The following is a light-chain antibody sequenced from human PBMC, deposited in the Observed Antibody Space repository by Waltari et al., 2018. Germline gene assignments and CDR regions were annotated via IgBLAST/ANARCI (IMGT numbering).Light chain of an antibody. V-gene: IGKV1-NL1*01. Sequence: PSSLSATLGDRVTITCRSSQAFANSLAWFQQKPGQAPRLLVYGVSTLYDGVPSRFSGSRSGTDFFLTITNLQPDDFAVYYCQQFYETPRSFGQGTRL. CDR3: QQFYETPRS. CDR2: GVS. J-gene: IGKJ2*01. CDR1: QAFANS.